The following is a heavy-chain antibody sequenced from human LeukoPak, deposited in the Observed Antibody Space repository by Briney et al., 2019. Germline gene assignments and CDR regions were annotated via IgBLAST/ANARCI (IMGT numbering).Heavy chain of an antibody. CDR2: ISFDGSNK. Sequence: QPGGSLRLSCAASGFTFSIHWVRKPPGKGLEWVAVISFDGSNKYYADSVKGRFTISRDNSKNTLYLQMNSLRAEDTAVYYCAREELGSSLGFDPWGQGTLVTVSS. CDR1: GFTFS. V-gene: IGHV3-30-3*01. CDR3: AREELGSSLGFDP. J-gene: IGHJ5*02. D-gene: IGHD3-16*01.